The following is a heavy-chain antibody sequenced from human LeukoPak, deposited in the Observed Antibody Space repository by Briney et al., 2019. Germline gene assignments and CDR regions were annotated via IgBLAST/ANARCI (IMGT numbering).Heavy chain of an antibody. CDR2: IYYSGST. CDR3: ARGRVAGAN. J-gene: IGHJ4*02. Sequence: PSETLSLTCTVSGGSISNYYWSWIRQPPGKGLEWIGYIYYSGSTNYNPFLKSRITISVDTSKNQFSLKLSSVTAADTAVYYCARGRVAGANWGQGTLLTVSS. CDR1: GGSISNYY. D-gene: IGHD6-19*01. V-gene: IGHV4-59*01.